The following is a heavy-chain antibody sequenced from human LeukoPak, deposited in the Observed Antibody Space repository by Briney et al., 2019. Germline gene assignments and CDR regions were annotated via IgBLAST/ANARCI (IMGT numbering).Heavy chain of an antibody. D-gene: IGHD3-3*01. CDR3: ARSYYDFWSGSDYYMDV. CDR2: IYPGDSDA. J-gene: IGHJ6*03. Sequence: GESLKISCKGSGYSFTSYWIGWVRQMPGKGLEWMGIIYPGDSDARYSPSFQGQVTISADKSISTAYLQWSSLKASDTAMYYCARSYYDFWSGSDYYMDVWGKGTTVTVSS. CDR1: GYSFTSYW. V-gene: IGHV5-51*01.